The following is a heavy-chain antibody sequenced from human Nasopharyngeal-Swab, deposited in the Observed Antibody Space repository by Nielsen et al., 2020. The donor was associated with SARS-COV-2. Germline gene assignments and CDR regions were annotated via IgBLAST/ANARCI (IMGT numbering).Heavy chain of an antibody. Sequence: ASMKVSCKASGYTFTSYDINWVRQATGQGLEWMGWMNPNSGNTGYAQKFQGRVTMTRNTSISTAYMELSSLRSEDTAVYYCARSRRSNYYGSGSYYNIKTDAFDIWGQGTMVTVSS. CDR2: MNPNSGNT. D-gene: IGHD3-10*01. CDR1: GYTFTSYD. CDR3: ARSRRSNYYGSGSYYNIKTDAFDI. V-gene: IGHV1-8*01. J-gene: IGHJ3*02.